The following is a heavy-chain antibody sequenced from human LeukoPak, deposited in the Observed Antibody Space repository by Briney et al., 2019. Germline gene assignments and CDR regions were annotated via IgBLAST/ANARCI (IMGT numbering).Heavy chain of an antibody. J-gene: IGHJ4*02. V-gene: IGHV3-21*01. CDR2: ISSSSSYI. Sequence: GGSLRLSCAASGFTFSRYSMNWVRQAPGKGLEWVSGISSSSSYIYYADSVKGRFTISRDNAKNSLSLQMNSLRAEDTAVYYCASEGDLDYWGQGTLVTVSS. D-gene: IGHD3-10*01. CDR3: ASEGDLDY. CDR1: GFTFSRYS.